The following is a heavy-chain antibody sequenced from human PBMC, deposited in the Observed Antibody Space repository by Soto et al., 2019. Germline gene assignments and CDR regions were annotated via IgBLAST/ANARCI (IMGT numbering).Heavy chain of an antibody. CDR2: IYYSGST. V-gene: IGHV4-59*01. Sequence: SETLSLTCTVSGGSISSYYWSWIRQPPGKGLEWIGYIYYSGSTNYNPSLKSRVTISVDTSKNQFSLKLSSVTAADTAVYYCARDQLHYYDSSGDNWFDPWGRGTLVTVSS. J-gene: IGHJ5*02. D-gene: IGHD3-22*01. CDR3: ARDQLHYYDSSGDNWFDP. CDR1: GGSISSYY.